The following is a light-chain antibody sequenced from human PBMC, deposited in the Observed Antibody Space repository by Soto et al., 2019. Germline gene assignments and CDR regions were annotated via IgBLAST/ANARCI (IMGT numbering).Light chain of an antibody. CDR2: ATS. J-gene: IGKJ4*01. V-gene: IGKV1-39*01. CDR1: QNIDNY. Sequence: DIQMTQSPSSLSASLGDRVTITCRASQNIDNYLNCYQQKPGKAPKLLIYATSTLQSGVPSTFSGSGSGTEFTLTISSMQAEDFATYFCQESYTTPAVSFGGGTKGDIK. CDR3: QESYTTPAVS.